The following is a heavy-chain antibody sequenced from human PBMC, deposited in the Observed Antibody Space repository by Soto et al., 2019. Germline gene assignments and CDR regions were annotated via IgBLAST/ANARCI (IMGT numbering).Heavy chain of an antibody. D-gene: IGHD3-22*01. J-gene: IGHJ4*01. CDR3: AADVYDSSEVKDLGVY. Sequence: GSSVKVSCKASGLTFTNSAVQWVRQARGQRLEWMGWIVVGSGNADYAQKFRERVTITRDMSTSTAYLELHSLRSEDTAVYYCAADVYDSSEVKDLGVYWG. V-gene: IGHV1-58*01. CDR2: IVVGSGNA. CDR1: GLTFTNSA.